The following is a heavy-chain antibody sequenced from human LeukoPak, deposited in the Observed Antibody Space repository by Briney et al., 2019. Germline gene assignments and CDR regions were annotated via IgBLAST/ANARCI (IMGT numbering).Heavy chain of an antibody. CDR1: GYTFTSYD. D-gene: IGHD5-12*01. J-gene: IGHJ4*02. Sequence: ASVKVSCKASGYTFTSYDINWVRQATGQGLEWMGWMNPNSGNTGYEQKFQGRVTMTRNTSISTAYMELSSLRSEDTAVYYCARGDGIVATMGLGYWGQGTLVTVSS. CDR3: ARGDGIVATMGLGY. CDR2: MNPNSGNT. V-gene: IGHV1-8*01.